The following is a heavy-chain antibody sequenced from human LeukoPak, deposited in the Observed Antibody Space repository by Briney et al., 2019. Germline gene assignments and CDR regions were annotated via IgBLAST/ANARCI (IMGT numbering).Heavy chain of an antibody. D-gene: IGHD3-22*01. CDR2: IYHSGST. CDR1: GGSISSGGYS. J-gene: IGHJ3*02. V-gene: IGHV4-30-2*01. CDR3: ARAPRVDYYDSSGYYHFDAFDI. Sequence: SQTLSLTCAVSGGSISSGGYSWSWIRQPPGKGLEWIGYIYHSGSTYYNPSLKSRVTISVDRSKNQFSLKLSSVTAADTAVYYCARAPRVDYYDSSGYYHFDAFDIWGQGTMVTVSS.